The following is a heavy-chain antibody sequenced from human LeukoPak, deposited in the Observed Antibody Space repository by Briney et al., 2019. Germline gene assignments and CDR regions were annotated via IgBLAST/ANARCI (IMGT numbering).Heavy chain of an antibody. CDR2: IYHTGST. CDR1: GYSISSDKY. V-gene: IGHV4-38-2*01. CDR3: ARSHSGWQGHNNWFDP. D-gene: IGHD6-19*01. J-gene: IGHJ5*02. Sequence: SETLSLTCEVSGYSISSDKYWGWIRLSPGKGLEWIGTIYHTGSTFYNPSLKSRVSTSVDTSKNQFSLRFTSVTAADTAVYYCARSHSGWQGHNNWFDPWGQGTLVTVSS.